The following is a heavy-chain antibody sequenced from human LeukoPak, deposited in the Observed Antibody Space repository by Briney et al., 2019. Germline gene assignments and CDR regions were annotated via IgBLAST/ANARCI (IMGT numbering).Heavy chain of an antibody. V-gene: IGHV3-23*05. J-gene: IGHJ4*02. CDR2: IYSSGST. D-gene: IGHD6-13*01. Sequence: GGSLRLSCEASGFSFSTYAMSWVRQAPGKGLEWVSVIYSSGSTYYADSVKGRFTISRDNSKNTLHLQMNTLRAEDTAVYYCASRIATAGSVDYWGQGTLVTVSS. CDR3: ASRIATAGSVDY. CDR1: GFSFSTYA.